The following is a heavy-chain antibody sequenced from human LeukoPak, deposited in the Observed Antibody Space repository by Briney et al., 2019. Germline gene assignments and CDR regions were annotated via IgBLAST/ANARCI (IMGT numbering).Heavy chain of an antibody. Sequence: PGGSLRLSCAASGFAFSAFDMQWVRQAPDKGLEWVAYIRYDGTKKYYADSVKGRFTLSRDNFKNMMYLQMNSLRAEDTAVYFCTNGPYYGTSGFNYWGQGTLVTVSS. D-gene: IGHD3-22*01. V-gene: IGHV3-30*02. CDR1: GFAFSAFD. CDR3: TNGPYYGTSGFNY. CDR2: IRYDGTKK. J-gene: IGHJ4*02.